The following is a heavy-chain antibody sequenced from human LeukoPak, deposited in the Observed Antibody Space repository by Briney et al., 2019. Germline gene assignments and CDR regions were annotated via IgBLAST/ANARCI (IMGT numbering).Heavy chain of an antibody. CDR3: ARGPLSSSSPLGD. J-gene: IGHJ4*02. CDR2: FDPEDGET. CDR1: GYTLTELS. Sequence: ASVKVSCKVSGYTLTELSMHWVRQAPGKGLEWMGGFDPEDGETIYAQKFQGRVTMTRDTSTSTVYMELSSLRSEDTAVYYCARGPLSSSSPLGDWGQGTLVTVSS. V-gene: IGHV1-24*01. D-gene: IGHD6-6*01.